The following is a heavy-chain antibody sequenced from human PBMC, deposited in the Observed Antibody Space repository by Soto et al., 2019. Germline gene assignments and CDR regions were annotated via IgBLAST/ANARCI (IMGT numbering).Heavy chain of an antibody. D-gene: IGHD3-3*01. CDR3: ARAKTYDLGSVIGYVSSSYMDV. V-gene: IGHV3-48*01. Sequence: GGSLRLSCAASGFTFSSYSMNWVRQAPGKGLEWVSYISSSSSTIYYADSVKGRFTISRDNAKNSLYLQMNSLRAEDTAVYYCARAKTYDLGSVIGYVSSSYMDVWGKGTTVTVSS. CDR1: GFTFSSYS. J-gene: IGHJ6*03. CDR2: ISSSSSTI.